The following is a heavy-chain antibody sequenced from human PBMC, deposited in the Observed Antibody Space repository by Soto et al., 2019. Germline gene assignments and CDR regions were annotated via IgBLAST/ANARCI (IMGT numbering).Heavy chain of an antibody. CDR2: IRSKANSYAT. Sequence: VGSLRLSCAASGFTFSGSAMHWVRQASGKGLEWVGRIRSKANSYATAYAASVKGRFTISRDDSKNTAYLQMNSLKTEDTAVYYCTAEDSSGYPGGGYWGQGTLVTVSS. V-gene: IGHV3-73*01. J-gene: IGHJ4*02. D-gene: IGHD3-22*01. CDR3: TAEDSSGYPGGGY. CDR1: GFTFSGSA.